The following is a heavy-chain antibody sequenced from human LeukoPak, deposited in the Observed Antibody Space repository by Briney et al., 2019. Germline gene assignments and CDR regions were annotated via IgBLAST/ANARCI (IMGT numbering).Heavy chain of an antibody. Sequence: GGSLRLSCAASGFTFSSYWMSWVRQAPGKGLEWVANIKQDGSEKYYVDSVKGRFTISRDNAKNSLYLQMNSLRAEDTAVYYCAREQYDYGAPFDYWGQGTLVTVSS. CDR2: IKQDGSEK. V-gene: IGHV3-7*03. D-gene: IGHD4-17*01. J-gene: IGHJ4*02. CDR3: AREQYDYGAPFDY. CDR1: GFTFSSYW.